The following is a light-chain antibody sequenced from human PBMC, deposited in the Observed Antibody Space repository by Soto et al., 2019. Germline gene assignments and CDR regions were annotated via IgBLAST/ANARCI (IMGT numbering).Light chain of an antibody. CDR3: QQYNSYPYT. J-gene: IGKJ2*01. Sequence: DIQMTQSPSTLSASVGDRVTITCRASQSISSWLAWYQQKPGKAPKLLIYKASSLESGVPSRFSGSGSGTEFTLTISSLQHDDFATYYCQQYNSYPYTFGQGNKLEIK. CDR2: KAS. V-gene: IGKV1-5*03. CDR1: QSISSW.